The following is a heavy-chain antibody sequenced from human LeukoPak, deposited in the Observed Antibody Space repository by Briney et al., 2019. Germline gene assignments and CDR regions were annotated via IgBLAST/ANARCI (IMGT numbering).Heavy chain of an antibody. Sequence: ASVKVSCKASGYRFISNYIQWVRQAPGLGPEWIGWMHPGNGNTRYAEKFQGRVTMTRDTSINTAYMDLSSLRSDDTAVYSCAREGSYXVXGDCYSFDFWGQGTQITVSS. V-gene: IGHV1-2*02. CDR1: GYRFISNY. CDR2: MHPGNGNT. D-gene: IGHD2-21*02. J-gene: IGHJ4*02. CDR3: AREGSYXVXGDCYSFDF.